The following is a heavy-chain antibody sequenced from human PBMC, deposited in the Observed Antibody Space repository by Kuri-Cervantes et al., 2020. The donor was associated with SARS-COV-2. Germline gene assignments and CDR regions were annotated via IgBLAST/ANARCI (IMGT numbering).Heavy chain of an antibody. V-gene: IGHV3-33*08. CDR1: GFTFSSYG. D-gene: IGHD4-17*01. J-gene: IGHJ4*02. CDR3: ARDLVWGDYDY. CDR2: IWYDGSNK. Sequence: GESLKISCAASGFTFSSYGMHWVRQAPGKGLEWVAVIWYDGSNKYYAGSVKGRFTISRDNSKNTLYLQMNSLRAEDTAVYYCARDLVWGDYDYWGQGTLVTVSS.